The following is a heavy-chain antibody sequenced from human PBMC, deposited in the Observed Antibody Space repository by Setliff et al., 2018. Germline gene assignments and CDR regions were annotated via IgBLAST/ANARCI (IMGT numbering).Heavy chain of an antibody. Sequence: PGGSLRLSCAASGFTFSSYAMPWVRQAPGKGLEWVAVISYDGSNKYYADSVKGRFTISRDNAKNTLYLQMNSLRAEDTAVYYCARGNSGGDYWGQGTLVTVSS. D-gene: IGHD6-25*01. CDR3: ARGNSGGDY. V-gene: IGHV3-30*04. J-gene: IGHJ4*02. CDR2: ISYDGSNK. CDR1: GFTFSSYA.